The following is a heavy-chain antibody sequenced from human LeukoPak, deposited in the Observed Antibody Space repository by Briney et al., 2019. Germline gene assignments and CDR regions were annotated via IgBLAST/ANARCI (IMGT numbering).Heavy chain of an antibody. V-gene: IGHV3-66*02. J-gene: IGHJ4*02. CDR2: LYSSGST. D-gene: IGHD3-22*01. Sequence: GGSLRLSCAASGFSVNYNYMSWVRQAPGKRLEWVSVLYSSGSTYYADSVKGRFSISRDNSKNTLYLQMNSLKTEDTAVYYCARGSGQAPYYSDSSGYDYWGQGTLVTVSS. CDR1: GFSVNYNY. CDR3: ARGSGQAPYYSDSSGYDY.